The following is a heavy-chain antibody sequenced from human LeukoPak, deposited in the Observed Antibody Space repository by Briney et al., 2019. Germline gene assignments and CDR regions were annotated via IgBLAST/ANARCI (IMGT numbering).Heavy chain of an antibody. Sequence: ASVKVSCKASGYTFTGYYMHWVRQAPGQGLEWMGWINPNSGGTNYAQKFQGRVTMTRDTSISTAYMELSRLRSDDTAVYYCARAGLYDILTGYYYGNWFDPWGQGTLVTVSS. CDR3: ARAGLYDILTGYYYGNWFDP. D-gene: IGHD3-9*01. J-gene: IGHJ5*02. CDR1: GYTFTGYY. V-gene: IGHV1-2*02. CDR2: INPNSGGT.